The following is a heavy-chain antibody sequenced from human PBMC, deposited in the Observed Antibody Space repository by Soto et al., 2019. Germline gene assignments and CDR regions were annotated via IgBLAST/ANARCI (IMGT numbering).Heavy chain of an antibody. V-gene: IGHV1-69*06. D-gene: IGHD2-15*01. J-gene: IGHJ4*02. CDR2: IIPIFGTA. CDR3: ARDVVVAQYFDY. CDR1: GGTFSSYA. Sequence: SVKVSCKASGGTFSSYAISWLQQAPGQGLEWMGGIIPIFGTANYAQKFQGRVTITADKSTSTAYMELSSLRSEDTAVYYCARDVVVAQYFDYWGQGTLVTVSS.